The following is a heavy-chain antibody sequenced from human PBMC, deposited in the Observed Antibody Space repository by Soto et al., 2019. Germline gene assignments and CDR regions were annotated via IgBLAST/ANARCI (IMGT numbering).Heavy chain of an antibody. V-gene: IGHV1-69*01. CDR3: ARSQGSSTSLEIYYYYYYGMDV. D-gene: IGHD2-2*01. CDR2: IIPISDTT. J-gene: IGHJ6*02. CDR1: GGTFSSYA. Sequence: QVPLAQSGAEVKKPGSSVKVSCKASGGTFSSYAISWVRQAPGQGLEWMGGIIPISDTTNYAQKFQGRVTITADESTSTAYMELSSLRSEDTAVYYCARSQGSSTSLEIYYYYYYGMDVWGQGTTVTVSS.